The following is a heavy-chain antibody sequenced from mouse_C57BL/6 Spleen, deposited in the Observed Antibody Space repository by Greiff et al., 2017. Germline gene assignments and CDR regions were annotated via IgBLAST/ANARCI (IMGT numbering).Heavy chain of an antibody. Sequence: EVQLQQSGAELVRPGASVKLSCTASGFNIKDYYMHWVKQRPEQGLEWIGRIDPEDGDTEYAPKFQGKATMTADTSSNTAYLQLSSLTSEDTAVYYCTTEYYGSSLTTPLVDVWGTGTTVTVSS. CDR1: GFNIKDYY. V-gene: IGHV14-1*01. D-gene: IGHD1-1*01. J-gene: IGHJ1*03. CDR2: IDPEDGDT. CDR3: TTEYYGSSLTTPLVDV.